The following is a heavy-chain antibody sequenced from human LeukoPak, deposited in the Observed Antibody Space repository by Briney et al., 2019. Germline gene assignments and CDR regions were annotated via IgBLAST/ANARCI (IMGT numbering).Heavy chain of an antibody. J-gene: IGHJ4*02. CDR2: IYYSGST. Sequence: SETLSLTCAVYGGSFSGYYWSWIRQPPGKGLEWIGYIYYSGSTNYNPSLKSRVTISVDTSKNQFSLKLSSVTAADTAVYYCARHPFIVGATVYGYWGQGTLVTVSS. CDR1: GGSFSGYY. D-gene: IGHD1-26*01. CDR3: ARHPFIVGATVYGY. V-gene: IGHV4-59*08.